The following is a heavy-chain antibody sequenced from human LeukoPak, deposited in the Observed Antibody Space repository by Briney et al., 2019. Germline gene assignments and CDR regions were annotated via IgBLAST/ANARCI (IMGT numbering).Heavy chain of an antibody. V-gene: IGHV4-39*07. CDR2: IYYSGYT. CDR3: ARGPGSGSYLDY. Sequence: PSETLSLTCTVSGGSISSSSYYWGWIRQPPGKGLEWIGSIYYSGYTYYNPSLKSRVTISVDTSKNQFSLKLSSVTAADTAVYYCARGPGSGSYLDYWGQGTLVTVSS. CDR1: GGSISSSSYY. J-gene: IGHJ4*02. D-gene: IGHD1-26*01.